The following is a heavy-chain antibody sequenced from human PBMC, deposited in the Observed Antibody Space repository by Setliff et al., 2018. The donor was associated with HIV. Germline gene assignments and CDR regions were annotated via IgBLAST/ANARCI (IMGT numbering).Heavy chain of an antibody. V-gene: IGHV4-34*01. Sequence: SETLSLTCAVYGESFSPYYWNWIRQSPGKGLEWIGGISHSGSSNYSPALERRLTISVDTSKNQVSLKLNSVTAADSAVYYCVRGANFYTPRKRIFDHWGQGVLVTVSS. D-gene: IGHD3-3*01. CDR3: VRGANFYTPRKRIFDH. CDR2: ISHSGSS. J-gene: IGHJ4*02. CDR1: GESFSPYY.